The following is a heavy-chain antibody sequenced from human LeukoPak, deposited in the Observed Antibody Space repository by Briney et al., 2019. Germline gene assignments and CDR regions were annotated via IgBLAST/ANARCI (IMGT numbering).Heavy chain of an antibody. D-gene: IGHD5-18*01. CDR2: IRYDGGNK. V-gene: IGHV3-30*02. CDR1: GFTFSSYG. Sequence: GGSLRLSCAASGFTFSSYGMHWVRQAPGKGLEWVAFIRYDGGNKYYADSVKGRFIISRDNSKNTLYLQMNSLRAEDTAVYYCAKDLASSAAMVTCDYWGQGTLVTVSS. CDR3: AKDLASSAAMVTCDY. J-gene: IGHJ4*02.